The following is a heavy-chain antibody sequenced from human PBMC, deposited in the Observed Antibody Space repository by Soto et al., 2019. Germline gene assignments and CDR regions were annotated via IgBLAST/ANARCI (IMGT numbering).Heavy chain of an antibody. D-gene: IGHD6-6*01. CDR2: IWPDGSKK. J-gene: IGHJ4*02. V-gene: IGHV3-33*01. CDR1: GFTFSSYG. CDR3: ARYSSSWEY. Sequence: PGGSLRLSCAASGFTFSSYGMHWVRQAPGKGLDWVAVIWPDGSKKYYADSVKGRFTISRDNSKNTLCLQMNSLRAEDTAVYYCARYSSSWEYWGQGTLVTVSS.